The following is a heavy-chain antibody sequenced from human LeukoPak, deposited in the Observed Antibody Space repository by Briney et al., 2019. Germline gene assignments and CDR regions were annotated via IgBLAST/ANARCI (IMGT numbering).Heavy chain of an antibody. V-gene: IGHV1-46*01. CDR2: INPSGGST. CDR3: ARGPYSSGWYGLGY. D-gene: IGHD6-19*01. Sequence: ASVKVSCKASGYTFTYYYIYWVRQAPGQGLEWMGLINPSGGSTRYAPNFQGRVTMTRDTSTSTVSMELSSLRSEDTAMYYCARGPYSSGWYGLGYWGQGTLVTVSS. CDR1: GYTFTYYY. J-gene: IGHJ4*02.